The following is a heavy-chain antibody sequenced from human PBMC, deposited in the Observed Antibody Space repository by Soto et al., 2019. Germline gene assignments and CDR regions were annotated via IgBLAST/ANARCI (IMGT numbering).Heavy chain of an antibody. CDR3: ARDRGGYDLGYNWFDP. CDR2: INHSGST. D-gene: IGHD5-12*01. V-gene: IGHV4-34*01. J-gene: IGHJ5*02. Sequence: PSETLSLTCAVYGGSFSGYYWSWIRQPPGKGLEWIGEINHSGSTNYNPSLKSRVTISVDKSKNQFSLKLSSVTAADTAVYYCARDRGGYDLGYNWFDPWGQGTLVTVSS. CDR1: GGSFSGYY.